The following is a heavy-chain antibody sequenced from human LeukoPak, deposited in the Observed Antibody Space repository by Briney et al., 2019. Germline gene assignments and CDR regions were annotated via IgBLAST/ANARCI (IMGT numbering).Heavy chain of an antibody. J-gene: IGHJ4*02. CDR3: ASGPYYDFWSGYFDY. V-gene: IGHV4-39*07. D-gene: IGHD3-3*01. CDR1: GGSISSSSYY. Sequence: SETLSLTCAVSGGSISSSSYYWGWIRQPPGKGLEWIGSIYYSGSTYYNPSLKSRVTISVDTSKNQFSLKLSSVTAADTAVYYCASGPYYDFWSGYFDYWGQGTLVTVSS. CDR2: IYYSGST.